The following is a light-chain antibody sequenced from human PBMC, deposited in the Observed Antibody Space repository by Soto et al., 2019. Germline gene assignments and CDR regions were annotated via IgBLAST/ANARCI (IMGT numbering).Light chain of an antibody. CDR2: EVS. CDR3: SSYAGITPYV. J-gene: IGLJ1*01. CDR1: SSDVGGYTY. Sequence: QSVLTQPPSASGSPGQSVTISCTGTSSDVGGYTYVSWYQQHPGKAPKLMIYEVSKRPSGVPDRFSGSKSGNTASLTVSGLHAEDEADYFCSSYAGITPYVFATGTKVTVL. V-gene: IGLV2-8*01.